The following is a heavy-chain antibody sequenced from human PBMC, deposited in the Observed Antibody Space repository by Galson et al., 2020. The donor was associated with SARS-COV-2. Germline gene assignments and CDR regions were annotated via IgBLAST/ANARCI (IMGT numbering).Heavy chain of an antibody. J-gene: IGHJ4*02. V-gene: IGHV6-1*01. CDR2: TYYRSKWYN. CDR1: GDSVSSNSAA. D-gene: IGHD6-13*01. Sequence: ASETLSLTCAISGDSVSSNSAAGNWIRQSTSRGLEWLGRTYYRSKWYNDYAVSVKSRITINPDTSKNQFSLQLNSVTPEDTAVYYCARVQYSSSWYEDYWGQGTLVTVSS. CDR3: ARVQYSSSWYEDY.